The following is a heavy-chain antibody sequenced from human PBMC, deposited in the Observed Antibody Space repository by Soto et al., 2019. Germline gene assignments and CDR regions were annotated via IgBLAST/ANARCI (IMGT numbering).Heavy chain of an antibody. CDR2: IYYSGST. CDR1: GGSISSGDYY. CDR3: ARGWLYYYGMDV. D-gene: IGHD3-9*01. J-gene: IGHJ6*02. V-gene: IGHV4-30-4*01. Sequence: KTSETLSLTCTVSGGSISSGDYYWSWIRQPPGKGLEWIGYIYYSGSTYYNPSLKSRVTISVDTSKNQFSLKLSSVTAADTAVYYCARGWLYYYGMDVWGQGTTVTVSS.